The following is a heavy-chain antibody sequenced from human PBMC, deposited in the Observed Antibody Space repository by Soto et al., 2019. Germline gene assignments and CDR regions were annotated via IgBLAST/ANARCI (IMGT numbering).Heavy chain of an antibody. J-gene: IGHJ6*02. D-gene: IGHD6-19*01. Sequence: SETLSLTCAVYGGSFSGYYWSWIRQPPGKGLEWIGEINHSGSTNYNPSLKSRVTISVDTSKNQFSLKLSSVTAADTAVYYCARDRMSRSGWYPDYYYYGMDVWGQGTTVTVSS. CDR2: INHSGST. CDR3: ARDRMSRSGWYPDYYYYGMDV. V-gene: IGHV4-34*01. CDR1: GGSFSGYY.